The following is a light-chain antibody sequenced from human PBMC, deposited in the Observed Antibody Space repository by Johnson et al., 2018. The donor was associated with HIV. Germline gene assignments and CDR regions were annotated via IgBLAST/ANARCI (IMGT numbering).Light chain of an antibody. V-gene: IGLV1-51*01. CDR2: DNN. CDR1: SSNIGNNY. CDR3: GTWDSSLSAYV. Sequence: HSVLTQPPSVSAAPGQKVTISCSGSSSNIGNNYVSWYQQLPGTAPKLLIYDNNKRPSGIPDRFSGSKSGTSATLAIPGLQPGDEADYYCGTWDSSLSAYVFGTGTKVTVL. J-gene: IGLJ1*01.